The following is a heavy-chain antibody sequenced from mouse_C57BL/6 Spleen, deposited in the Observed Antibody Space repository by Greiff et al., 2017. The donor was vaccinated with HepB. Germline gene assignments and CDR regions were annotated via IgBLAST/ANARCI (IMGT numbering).Heavy chain of an antibody. J-gene: IGHJ2*01. V-gene: IGHV1-18*01. D-gene: IGHD1-1*01. CDR3: ARSGGYGSSLDY. Sequence: VQLQHSGPELVKPGASVKIPCKASGYTFTDYNMDWVKQSHGKSLEWIGDINPNNGGTIYNQKFKGKATLTVDKSSSTAYMELRSLTSEDTAVYYCARSGGYGSSLDYWGQGTTLTVSS. CDR1: GYTFTDYN. CDR2: INPNNGGT.